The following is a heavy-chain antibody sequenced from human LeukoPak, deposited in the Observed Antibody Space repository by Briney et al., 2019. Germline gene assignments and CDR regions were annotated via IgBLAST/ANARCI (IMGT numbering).Heavy chain of an antibody. J-gene: IGHJ4*02. Sequence: ASVKVSCKASGYTFTGYYMHWVRQAPGQGLEWMGRINPNSGGTNYAQKFQGRVTMTRDTSISTAYMELSSLRSEDTAVYYCAPYLTGTTNYHDYWGQGTLVTVSS. CDR3: APYLTGTTNYHDY. V-gene: IGHV1-2*06. CDR2: INPNSGGT. D-gene: IGHD1-7*01. CDR1: GYTFTGYY.